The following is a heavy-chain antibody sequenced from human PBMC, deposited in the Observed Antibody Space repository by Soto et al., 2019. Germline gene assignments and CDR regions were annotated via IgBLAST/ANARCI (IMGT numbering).Heavy chain of an antibody. D-gene: IGHD2-15*01. J-gene: IGHJ4*02. CDR3: ARRSIDFIVGSCYPCAIDF. CDR1: GYSFTSYW. CDR2: IYPGDSDT. Sequence: GESLKISCKGSGYSFTSYWIGWVRQMPGKGLEWMGIIYPGDSDTRYSPSFQGQVTISADKSISTAYLQWSSLKASDTALYYCARRSIDFIVGSCYPCAIDFWGQGTLVTVSS. V-gene: IGHV5-51*01.